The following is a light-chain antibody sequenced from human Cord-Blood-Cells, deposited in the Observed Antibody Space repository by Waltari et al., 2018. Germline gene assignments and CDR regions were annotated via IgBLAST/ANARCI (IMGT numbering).Light chain of an antibody. Sequence: QSVLTQPPSVSGAPGQRVTISCTGPSSNIGAGFHVHWYQQLPGTVPKVLIYNNSDRPSGVPDRFSGSKSATSASLAITGLQAEDEANYYCQSYDISLSGWVFGGGTKLTVL. CDR3: QSYDISLSGWV. CDR1: SSNIGAGFH. CDR2: NNS. J-gene: IGLJ2*01. V-gene: IGLV1-40*01.